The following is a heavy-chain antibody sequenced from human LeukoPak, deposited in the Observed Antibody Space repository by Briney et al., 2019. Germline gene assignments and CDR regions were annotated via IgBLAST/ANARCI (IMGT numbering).Heavy chain of an antibody. CDR2: IVPIFGTA. V-gene: IGHV1-69*13. J-gene: IGHJ4*02. D-gene: IGHD5-24*01. CDR3: ARDRGRDGYIWTLGYFDY. CDR1: GGTFSSYA. Sequence: SVKVSCKASGGTFSSYAISWVRQAPGQGLEWMGGIVPIFGTANYAQKFQGRVTITADESTSTAYMELSSLRSEDTAVYYCARDRGRDGYIWTLGYFDYWGQGTLVTVSS.